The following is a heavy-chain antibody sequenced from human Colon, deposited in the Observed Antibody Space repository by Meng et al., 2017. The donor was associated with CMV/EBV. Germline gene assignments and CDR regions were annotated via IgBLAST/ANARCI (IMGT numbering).Heavy chain of an antibody. Sequence: TLTALRVHWVQQAPEQRLEWMECINPNCGDAKSEPKYQGRVTLTRNTSVNTAYLEVTRLKSDDTAVYYCARGLVVEAATPRSWFDPWGQGTLVTVSS. CDR3: ARGLVVEAATPRSWFDP. J-gene: IGHJ5*02. D-gene: IGHD2-15*01. CDR1: TLTALR. CDR2: INPNCGDA. V-gene: IGHV1-2*02.